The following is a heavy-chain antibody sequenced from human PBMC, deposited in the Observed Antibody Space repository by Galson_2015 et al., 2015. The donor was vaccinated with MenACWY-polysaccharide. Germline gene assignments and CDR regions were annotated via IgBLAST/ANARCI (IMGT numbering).Heavy chain of an antibody. D-gene: IGHD5-18*01. CDR2: ISYDGSNK. V-gene: IGHV3-30*18. CDR3: AKNFPYSGPEGYYYGMDV. CDR1: GFTFSSYG. J-gene: IGHJ6*02. Sequence: SLRLSCAASGFTFSSYGMHWVRQAPGKGLEWVAVISYDGSNKYYADSVKGRFTISRDNSKNTLYLQMNSLRAEDTAVYYCAKNFPYSGPEGYYYGMDVWGQGTTVTVSS.